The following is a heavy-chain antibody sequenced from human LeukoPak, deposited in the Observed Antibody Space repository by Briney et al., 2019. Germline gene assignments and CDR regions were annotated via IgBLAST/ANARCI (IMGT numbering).Heavy chain of an antibody. D-gene: IGHD3-22*01. J-gene: IGHJ2*01. Sequence: EASVKVSCKASGYTFTSYGISWVRQAPGQGLEWMGWISAYNGNTNYAQKLQGRVTMTTDTSTSTAYMELRSLRSDDTAVYYCARVVRSSYYDSSGYYDSYWYFDLWGRGTLVTVSS. CDR1: GYTFTSYG. CDR2: ISAYNGNT. V-gene: IGHV1-18*01. CDR3: ARVVRSSYYDSSGYYDSYWYFDL.